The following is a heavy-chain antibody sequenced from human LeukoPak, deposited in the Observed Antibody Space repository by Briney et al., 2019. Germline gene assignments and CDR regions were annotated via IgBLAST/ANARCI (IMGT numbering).Heavy chain of an antibody. D-gene: IGHD6-13*01. V-gene: IGHV4-34*01. Sequence: SETLSLTCAVYGGSFSGYYWSWIRQPPGKGLEWIGEINHSGSINYNPSLKSRVTISVDTSKNQFSLKLSSVTAADTAVYYCARGVYSSSWAPFDYWGQGTLVTVSS. CDR2: INHSGSI. CDR1: GGSFSGYY. CDR3: ARGVYSSSWAPFDY. J-gene: IGHJ4*02.